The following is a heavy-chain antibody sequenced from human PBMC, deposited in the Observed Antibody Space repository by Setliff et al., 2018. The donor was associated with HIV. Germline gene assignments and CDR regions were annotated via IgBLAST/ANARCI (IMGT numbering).Heavy chain of an antibody. CDR1: GGSFSGYY. Sequence: SETLSLTCAGYGGSFSGYYWSWFRQPPGKGLEWIGEINHSGSTNYNPSLKSRVTISVDTSKNQFSLKLSSVTAADTAVFYCARLTTTYYYDSSAYYHPVWGQGTLVTVSS. V-gene: IGHV4-34*01. D-gene: IGHD3-22*01. CDR3: ARLTTTYYYDSSAYYHPV. CDR2: INHSGST. J-gene: IGHJ4*02.